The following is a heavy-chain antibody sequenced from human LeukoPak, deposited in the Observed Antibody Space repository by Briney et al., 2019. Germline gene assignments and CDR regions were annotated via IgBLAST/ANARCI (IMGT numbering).Heavy chain of an antibody. CDR1: GGSIKSSDYY. Sequence: SETLSLTCSVSGGSIKSSDYYWGWIRQPPGNGLEWIGSIRRSGVTYSNPSLRSRLTLSVDMSKNHFSLNLSSVTAADTAVYYCARRDNSFDSWGPGTLVTVSS. D-gene: IGHD5-24*01. CDR2: IRRSGVT. V-gene: IGHV4-39*02. CDR3: ARRDNSFDS. J-gene: IGHJ4*02.